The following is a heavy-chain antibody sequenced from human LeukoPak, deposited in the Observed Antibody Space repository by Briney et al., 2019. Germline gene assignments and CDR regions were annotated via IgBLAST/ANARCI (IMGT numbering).Heavy chain of an antibody. CDR2: IRYDGSNK. CDR1: GFTFSSYG. CDR3: ARGNYYYYYMDV. V-gene: IGHV3-30*02. J-gene: IGHJ6*03. Sequence: GGSLRLSCAASGFTFSSYGMHWVRQAPGKGLEWVAFIRYDGSNKYYADSVKGRFTISRDNSKNTLYLQMNSLRAEDTAVYYCARGNYYYYYMDVWGKGTTVTVSS.